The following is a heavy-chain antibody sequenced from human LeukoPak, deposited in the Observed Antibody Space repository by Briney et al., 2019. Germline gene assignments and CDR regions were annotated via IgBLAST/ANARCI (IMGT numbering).Heavy chain of an antibody. CDR3: ARGHVPSWYDSSGYYPVDP. CDR1: GGTFSSYA. Sequence: GASVKVSCKASGGTFSSYAISWVRQAPGQGLEWMGWISAYNGNTNYAQKLQGRVTMTTDTSTSTAYMELRSLRSDDTAVYYCARGHVPSWYDSSGYYPVDPWGQGTLVTVSS. V-gene: IGHV1-18*01. J-gene: IGHJ5*02. CDR2: ISAYNGNT. D-gene: IGHD3-22*01.